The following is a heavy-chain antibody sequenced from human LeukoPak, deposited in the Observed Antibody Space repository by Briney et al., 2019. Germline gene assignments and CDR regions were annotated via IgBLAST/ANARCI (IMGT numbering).Heavy chain of an antibody. V-gene: IGHV1-2*06. CDR1: GYTFTGYY. CDR3: ARAFSYYDSSGYSDPIDY. CDR2: INPNSGGT. D-gene: IGHD3-22*01. Sequence: GASVKVSCKASGYTFTGYYMHWVRQAPGQGLEWMGRINPNSGGTNYAQKFQGKVTMTRATSISTAYMGLSMLRSDDTAVYYCARAFSYYDSSGYSDPIDYWGQGTLVTVSS. J-gene: IGHJ4*02.